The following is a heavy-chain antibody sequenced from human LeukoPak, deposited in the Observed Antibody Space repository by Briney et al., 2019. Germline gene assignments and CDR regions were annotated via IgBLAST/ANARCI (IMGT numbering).Heavy chain of an antibody. CDR1: GGSISSYY. V-gene: IGHV4-59*01. D-gene: IGHD2-15*01. CDR2: IYYSGST. CDR3: ARDQHCSGDSCHGTFDY. J-gene: IGHJ4*02. Sequence: SETLSLTCSVSGGSISSYYWSWIRQPPGKGLEWIGYIYYSGSTNFNPSLKSRVTISVDTSKNQFSLKLSSVTAADTAVYYCARDQHCSGDSCHGTFDYWGQGTLVTVSS.